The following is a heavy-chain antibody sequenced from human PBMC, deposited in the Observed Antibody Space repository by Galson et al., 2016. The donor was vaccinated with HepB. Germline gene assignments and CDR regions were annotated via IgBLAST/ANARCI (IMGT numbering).Heavy chain of an antibody. CDR2: ISGSGGST. D-gene: IGHD4-11*01. J-gene: IGHJ6*04. CDR1: GLTFSSYA. Sequence: SLRLSCAASGLTFSSYAMNWVRQAPGEGLEWASPISGSGGSTYYADPVKGRFTISRDHSKNRLYLQMNSLRAENTAIYYCANDVSYSDYVPYHYLYGLDVWGKGITVTVSS. CDR3: ANDVSYSDYVPYHYLYGLDV. V-gene: IGHV3-23*01.